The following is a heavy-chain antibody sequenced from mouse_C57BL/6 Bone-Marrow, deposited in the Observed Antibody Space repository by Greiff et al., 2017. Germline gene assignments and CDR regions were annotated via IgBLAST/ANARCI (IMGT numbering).Heavy chain of an antibody. V-gene: IGHV1-39*01. CDR3: ARWDTTVVADWYFDV. CDR2: INPNYGTT. J-gene: IGHJ1*03. D-gene: IGHD1-1*01. CDR1: GYSFTDYT. Sequence: EVQLQESGPELVKPGASVKISCKASGYSFTDYTMNWVKQSNGKSLEWIGVINPNYGTTSYNQKFKGKATLTVDQSSSTAYMQLNSLTSEDSAVYDCARWDTTVVADWYFDVWGTGTTVTVSS.